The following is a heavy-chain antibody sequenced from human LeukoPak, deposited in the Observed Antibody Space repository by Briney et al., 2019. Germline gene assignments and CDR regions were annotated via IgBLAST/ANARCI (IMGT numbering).Heavy chain of an antibody. CDR1: GFTFSSYE. Sequence: GGSLRLSCAASGFTFSSYEMNWVCQAPGKGLEWVSYISSSSSTIYYADSVKGRFTISRDNAKNSLYLQMNSLRAEDTAVYYCARLKTSYYYGSGSYYYYYMDVWGKGTTVTVSS. D-gene: IGHD3-10*01. CDR3: ARLKTSYYYGSGSYYYYYMDV. CDR2: ISSSSSTI. J-gene: IGHJ6*03. V-gene: IGHV3-48*01.